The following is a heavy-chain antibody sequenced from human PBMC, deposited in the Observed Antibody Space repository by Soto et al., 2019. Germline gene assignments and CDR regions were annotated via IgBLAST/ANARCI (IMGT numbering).Heavy chain of an antibody. V-gene: IGHV1-69*01. D-gene: IGHD1-7*01. Sequence: QVQLVQSGAEVKKPGSSVKVSCKASGGTFSSYAISWVRQAPGQGLEWMGGIIPIFGTANYAQKVHGRVTITADDSTRTAYMELSSLRSEDTAVYYCARDGIAGTTYYYYYGRDVWGQGTTVTVSS. CDR1: GGTFSSYA. CDR3: ARDGIAGTTYYYYYGRDV. J-gene: IGHJ6*02. CDR2: IIPIFGTA.